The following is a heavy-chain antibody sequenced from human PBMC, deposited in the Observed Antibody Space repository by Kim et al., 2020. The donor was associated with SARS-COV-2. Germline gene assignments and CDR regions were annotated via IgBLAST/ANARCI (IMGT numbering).Heavy chain of an antibody. CDR3: ARGGVVTPENLDY. D-gene: IGHD2-21*02. V-gene: IGHV1-69*13. J-gene: IGHJ4*02. CDR1: GGTFSSYA. CDR2: IIPIFGTA. Sequence: SVKVSCKASGGTFSSYAISWVRQAPGQGLEWMGGIIPIFGTANYAQKFQGRVTITADESTSTAYMELSSLRSDDTAVYYCARGGVVTPENLDYWGQGTLVTVSS.